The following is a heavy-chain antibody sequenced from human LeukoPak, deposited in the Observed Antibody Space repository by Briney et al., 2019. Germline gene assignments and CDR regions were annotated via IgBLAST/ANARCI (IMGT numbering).Heavy chain of an antibody. J-gene: IGHJ4*02. CDR1: GGSISSYY. D-gene: IGHD6-13*01. Sequence: SETLSLTCTVSGGSISSYYWSWIRQPPGKGLEWIGYIYYGGSANYNPSLKSRVTISVDTSKNQFSLKLSSVTAADTAVYYCARAGPYSSSWSPFDYWGQGTLVTVSS. CDR3: ARAGPYSSSWSPFDY. CDR2: IYYGGSA. V-gene: IGHV4-59*01.